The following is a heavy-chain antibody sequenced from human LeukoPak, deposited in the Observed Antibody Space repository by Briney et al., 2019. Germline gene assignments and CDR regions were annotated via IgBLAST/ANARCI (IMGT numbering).Heavy chain of an antibody. J-gene: IGHJ4*02. D-gene: IGHD3-22*01. V-gene: IGHV3-7*01. CDR1: GFTFSSYW. CDR2: IKQDGSEK. CDR3: ARPHYYDSSGYYSYFDY. Sequence: PGGSLRLSCAASGFTFSSYWMSWVRQAPGKGLEWVANIKQDGSEKYYVDSVKGRFTFSRDNAKNSLYLQMNSLRAEDTAVYYCARPHYYDSSGYYSYFDYWGQGTLVTVSS.